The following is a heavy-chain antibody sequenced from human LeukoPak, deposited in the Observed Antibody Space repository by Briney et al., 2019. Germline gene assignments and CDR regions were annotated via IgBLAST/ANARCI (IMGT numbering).Heavy chain of an antibody. CDR2: ISGSGGST. CDR3: AKDSSAPYYYDSSGYYTGTIDY. J-gene: IGHJ4*02. Sequence: GGSLRLSCAASGFTFSSYAMSWVRQAPGKGLVWVSAISGSGGSTYYADSVKGRFTISRDNSKNTLYLKMNSLRAEDTAVYYCAKDSSAPYYYDSSGYYTGTIDYWGQGTLVTVSS. CDR1: GFTFSSYA. D-gene: IGHD3-22*01. V-gene: IGHV3-23*01.